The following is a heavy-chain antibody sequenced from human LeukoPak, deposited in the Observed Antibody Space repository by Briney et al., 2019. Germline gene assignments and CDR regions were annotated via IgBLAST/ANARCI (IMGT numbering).Heavy chain of an antibody. CDR2: IIAILTTA. J-gene: IGHJ6*02. CDR1: GGTFSNDG. CDR3: ARGAGFKSGRTIHFFGMDV. D-gene: IGHD2-21*01. Sequence: SVKVSCKASGGTFSNDGISWVRQAPGQGLEWMGGIIAILTTAKYAQKFQGRVTISADESTSTAYMELSSLRAEDTALYYCARGAGFKSGRTIHFFGMDVWGQGTTVTVSS. V-gene: IGHV1-69*13.